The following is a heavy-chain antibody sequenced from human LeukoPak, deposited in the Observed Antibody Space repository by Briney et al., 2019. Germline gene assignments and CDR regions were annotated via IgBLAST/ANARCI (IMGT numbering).Heavy chain of an antibody. Sequence: ASVKVSCKASGYIFIGYYMHWVRQAPGQGLEWMGWINPNSGGTNYAQKFQGRVTMTRDTSISTAYMELSRLRSDDTAVYYCARDKGIGAFDIWGQGTMVTVSS. J-gene: IGHJ3*02. CDR3: ARDKGIGAFDI. V-gene: IGHV1-2*02. CDR1: GYIFIGYY. D-gene: IGHD2-15*01. CDR2: INPNSGGT.